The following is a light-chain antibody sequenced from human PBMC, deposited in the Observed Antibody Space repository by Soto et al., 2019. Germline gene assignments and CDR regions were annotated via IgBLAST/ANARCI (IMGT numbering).Light chain of an antibody. CDR2: DAS. J-gene: IGKJ1*01. CDR1: QSISSW. Sequence: DIQMTQSPSTLSASVGDTVTITCRASQSISSWLAWYQQKPGEAPKLLIYDASSLESGVPSRFSGSASGTEFTLTISSLQPADFAIYYCQQYNSYLWTFGQGTKVEIK. CDR3: QQYNSYLWT. V-gene: IGKV1-5*01.